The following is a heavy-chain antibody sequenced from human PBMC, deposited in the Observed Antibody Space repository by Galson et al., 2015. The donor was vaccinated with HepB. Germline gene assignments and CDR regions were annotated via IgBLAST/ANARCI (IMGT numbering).Heavy chain of an antibody. Sequence: SLRLACAASGFTFSSYSMNWVRQAPGKGLEWVSFISSGSTYIYYVDSVMGRFTISRGNAKKTLYLQMNSLRAEDTAVYYCARDEPVYGGHSPAASDIWGQGTMVTVSS. J-gene: IGHJ3*02. CDR2: ISSGSTYI. CDR1: GFTFSSYS. CDR3: ARDEPVYGGHSPAASDI. D-gene: IGHD2-21*01. V-gene: IGHV3-21*01.